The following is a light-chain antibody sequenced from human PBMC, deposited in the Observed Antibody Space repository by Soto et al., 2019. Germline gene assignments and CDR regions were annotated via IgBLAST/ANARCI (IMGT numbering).Light chain of an antibody. CDR3: QQRTSWPT. J-gene: IGKJ4*01. CDR1: QSVSSN. Sequence: EIVMTQSPATLSVSPGEIATLSFRASQSVSSNLAWYQQKPGQAPRLLIYDVSRRATAIPARFSGSGSGTDFTLTISSLEPEDFAVYYCQQRTSWPTFGGGTKVDIK. CDR2: DVS. V-gene: IGKV3-11*01.